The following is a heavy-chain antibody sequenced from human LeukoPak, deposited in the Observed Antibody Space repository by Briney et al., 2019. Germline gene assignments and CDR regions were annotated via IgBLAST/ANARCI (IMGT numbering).Heavy chain of an antibody. J-gene: IGHJ5*02. D-gene: IGHD3-16*02. CDR2: INHSGST. V-gene: IGHV4-34*01. CDR3: ARTVNYDYVWGSYRPSPGWFDP. CDR1: GGSFSGYY. Sequence: SETLSLTCAVYGGSFSGYYWSWIRQPPGKGLEWIGEINHSGSTNYNPSLKSRVTISVDTSKNQFSLKLSSVTAADTAVYYCARTVNYDYVWGSYRPSPGWFDPWGQGALVTVSS.